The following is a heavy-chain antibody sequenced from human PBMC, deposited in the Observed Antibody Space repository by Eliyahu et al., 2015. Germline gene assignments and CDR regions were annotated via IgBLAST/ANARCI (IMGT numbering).Heavy chain of an antibody. D-gene: IGHD6-19*01. CDR2: ISWNGXNI. CDR3: AKGWGWLAPLGDY. J-gene: IGHJ4*02. CDR1: GFXFDDXA. V-gene: IGHV3-9*01. Sequence: VQLVESGGGLVQPGRSLRLSCAXSGFXFDDXAMXWVRQAPGKGLEWVSGISWNGXNIGYADSVKGRFTISRDNAKNSLYLQMNSLRPEDTAFYYCAKGWGWLAPLGDYWGQGTLVTVSS.